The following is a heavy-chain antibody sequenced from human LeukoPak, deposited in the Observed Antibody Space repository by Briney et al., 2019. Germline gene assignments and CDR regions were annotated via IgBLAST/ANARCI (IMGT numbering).Heavy chain of an antibody. J-gene: IGHJ3*02. CDR3: AAAADIVVVGGTAFDI. CDR2: IRYDGSNK. Sequence: GGSLRLSCAASGFTFSSYGMHWVRQAPGKGLEWVAFIRYDGSNKYYADSVKGRFTISRDNSKNTLYLQMNSLRAEDTAVYYCAAAADIVVVGGTAFDIWGQGTMVTVSS. CDR1: GFTFSSYG. V-gene: IGHV3-30*02. D-gene: IGHD2-2*01.